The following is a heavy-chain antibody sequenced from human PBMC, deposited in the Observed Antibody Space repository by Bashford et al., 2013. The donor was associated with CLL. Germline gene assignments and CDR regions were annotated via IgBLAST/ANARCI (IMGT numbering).Heavy chain of an antibody. CDR1: LTFTTYS. CDR3: ASDRNGMDV. Sequence: GSVETLLVQPLLTFTTYSMNWVRPGSREGAWSGSSSISSSSSIYYADSVRGRFTISRDNAKNSLYLQMNSLRAEDTAVYYCASDRNGMDVWGQGTTVTVSS. CDR2: ISSSSSI. J-gene: IGHJ6*02. V-gene: IGHV3-21*01.